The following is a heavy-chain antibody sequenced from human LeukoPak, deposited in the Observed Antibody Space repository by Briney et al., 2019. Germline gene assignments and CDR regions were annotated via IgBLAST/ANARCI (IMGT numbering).Heavy chain of an antibody. CDR1: GGTFSSYA. D-gene: IGHD3-3*01. V-gene: IGHV1-69*01. Sequence: SVKVSCKASGGTFSSYAISWVRQGPGQGLEWMGGIIPIFGTVNYAQKFQGRVTITADESTSTAYMELSSLRSEDTAVYYCARDSSRVFWSGTQDYGMDVWGQGTTVTVSS. J-gene: IGHJ6*02. CDR2: IIPIFGTV. CDR3: ARDSSRVFWSGTQDYGMDV.